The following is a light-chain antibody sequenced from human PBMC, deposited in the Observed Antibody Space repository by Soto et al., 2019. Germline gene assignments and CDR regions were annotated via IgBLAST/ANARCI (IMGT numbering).Light chain of an antibody. CDR1: QGISNY. CDR3: QQRSNWPPLT. CDR2: DAS. J-gene: IGKJ4*01. V-gene: IGKV1-NL1*01. Sequence: DIQMTQSPSSLSASVGDRVTITCRASQGISNYLAWYQQKVGKAPQLLIYDASNRATGIPARFSGSGSGTDFTLTISSLEPEDFAVYYCQQRSNWPPLTFGGGTKVEIK.